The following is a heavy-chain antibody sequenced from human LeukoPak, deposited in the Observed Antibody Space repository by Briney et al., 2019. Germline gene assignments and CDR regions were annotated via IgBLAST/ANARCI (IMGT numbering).Heavy chain of an antibody. CDR3: ATGRYSGYEDNWFDP. CDR2: ISWNSGSI. J-gene: IGHJ5*02. D-gene: IGHD5-12*01. Sequence: GRSLRLSCAASGFTFDDYAMHWVRQAPGKGLEWVSGISWNSGSIGYADSVKGQFTISRDNAKNSLYLQMNSLRAEDMALYYCATGRYSGYEDNWFDPWGQGTLVTVSS. CDR1: GFTFDDYA. V-gene: IGHV3-9*03.